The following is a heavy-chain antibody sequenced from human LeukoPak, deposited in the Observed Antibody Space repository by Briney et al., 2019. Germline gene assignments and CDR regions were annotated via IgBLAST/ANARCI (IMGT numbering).Heavy chain of an antibody. D-gene: IGHD2-2*01. CDR2: IWYDGSNK. V-gene: IGHV3-33*06. Sequence: GGSLRLSCAASGFTFSSYGMHWVRQAPGKGLEWVAVIWYDGSNKYYAGSVKGRFTISRDNSKNTLYLQMNSLRAEDTAVYYCAKDGDIVVVPTVWGQGTLVTVSS. CDR3: AKDGDIVVVPTV. J-gene: IGHJ4*02. CDR1: GFTFSSYG.